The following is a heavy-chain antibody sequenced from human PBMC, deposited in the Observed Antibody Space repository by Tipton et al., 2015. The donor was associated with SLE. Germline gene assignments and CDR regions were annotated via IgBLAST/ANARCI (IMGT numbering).Heavy chain of an antibody. CDR3: ARGDYYASSGFYAFDI. CDR1: GGSISSYY. CDR2: IYYSGST. J-gene: IGHJ3*02. D-gene: IGHD3-22*01. Sequence: TLSLTCTVSGGSISSYYWSWIRQHPGKGLEWIGYIYYSGSTNYNPSLKSRVTISVDTSKNQFSLKLSSVIAADTAVYYCARGDYYASSGFYAFDIWGQGTMVTVSS. V-gene: IGHV4-59*08.